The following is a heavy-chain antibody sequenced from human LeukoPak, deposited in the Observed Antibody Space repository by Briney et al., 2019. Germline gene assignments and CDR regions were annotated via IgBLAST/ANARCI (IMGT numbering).Heavy chain of an antibody. V-gene: IGHV1-2*02. CDR3: ARDGYCSSTSCYAGWFDP. D-gene: IGHD2-2*03. CDR2: INPNSGGT. Sequence: ASVTVSCKASGYTFTSYGISWVRQAPGQGLEWMGWINPNSGGTNYAQKFQGRVTMTRDTSISTAYMELSRLRSDDTAVYYCARDGYCSSTSCYAGWFDPGGQGTLVTVSS. J-gene: IGHJ5*02. CDR1: GYTFTSYG.